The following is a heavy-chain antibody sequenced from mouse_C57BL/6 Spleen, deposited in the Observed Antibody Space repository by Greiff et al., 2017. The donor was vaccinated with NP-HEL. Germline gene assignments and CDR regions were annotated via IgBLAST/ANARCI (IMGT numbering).Heavy chain of an antibody. Sequence: QVQLQQPGAELVRPGSSVKLSCKASGYTFTSYWMHWVKQRPIQGLEWIGNIDPSDSETHYNQKFKDKATLTEDKSSSTAYMQLSSLTSEDSAVYCCARYSSGPDAYWGQGTLVTVSA. V-gene: IGHV1-52*01. CDR1: GYTFTSYW. J-gene: IGHJ3*01. CDR3: ARYSSGPDAY. D-gene: IGHD3-2*02. CDR2: IDPSDSET.